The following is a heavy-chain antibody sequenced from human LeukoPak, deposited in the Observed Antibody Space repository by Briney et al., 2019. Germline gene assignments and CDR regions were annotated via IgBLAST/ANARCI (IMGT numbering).Heavy chain of an antibody. CDR3: AGLDRSLLLIY. V-gene: IGHV4-61*02. J-gene: IGHJ4*02. D-gene: IGHD3-22*01. CDR1: GDSISSGDYY. Sequence: NASETLSLTCTVSGDSISSGDYYWSWIRQPAGKGLEWIGRISSSGSTNYNPSLKSRVTISVDTSKNQFSLKLSSVTAADTAVYYCAGLDRSLLLIYWGQGTLVTVSS. CDR2: ISSSGST.